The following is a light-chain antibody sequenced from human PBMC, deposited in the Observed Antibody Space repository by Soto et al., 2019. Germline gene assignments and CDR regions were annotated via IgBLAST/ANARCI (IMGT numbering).Light chain of an antibody. V-gene: IGKV1-39*01. CDR1: LSVTNY. CDR3: QQSDSTPYT. CDR2: AAS. Sequence: DIQMTQAPSSLSASVEDRVTITCRASLSVTNYLNWYQQKPGKAPKLLIYAASSLQSGVPSRFSGSGSGTDFTLTITSLQPEDFATYYCQQSDSTPYTFGQGTNLEIK. J-gene: IGKJ2*01.